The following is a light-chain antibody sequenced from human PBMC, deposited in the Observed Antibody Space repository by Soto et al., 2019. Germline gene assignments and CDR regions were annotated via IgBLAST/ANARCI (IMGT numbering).Light chain of an antibody. CDR2: GAS. J-gene: IGKJ2*01. V-gene: IGKV3-15*01. CDR1: QSVAIN. Sequence: ETVMTQSPVTLSVSPGERATLSCRASQSVAINLAWYQQRPGQAPRLLIYGASTRATGIPARFSGSGSGTEFTLTISSLHSEDSAVYYCQHYHNWPPYTFGQGTKLEIK. CDR3: QHYHNWPPYT.